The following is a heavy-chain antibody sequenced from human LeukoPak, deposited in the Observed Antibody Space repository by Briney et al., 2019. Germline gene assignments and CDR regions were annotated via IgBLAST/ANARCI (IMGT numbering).Heavy chain of an antibody. J-gene: IGHJ4*02. CDR2: IKYDGSEN. Sequence: GGSLRLSCVASGFTFSDYWMTWVRQAPGRGLEWVANIKYDGSENYHVDSVKGRFTISRDNAKNSLYLQMNSLRAEDTAVYYCARDPCHGALDYWGQGALVTVSP. CDR3: ARDPCHGALDY. CDR1: GFTFSDYW. V-gene: IGHV3-7*03. D-gene: IGHD2-2*01.